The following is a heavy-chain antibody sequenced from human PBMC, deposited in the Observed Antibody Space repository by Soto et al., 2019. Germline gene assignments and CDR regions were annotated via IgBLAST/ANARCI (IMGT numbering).Heavy chain of an antibody. CDR2: LSWNGVTI. Sequence: EVQLVESGGGLVQPGRSLRLSCAASGFTFDDYAMHWVRQVPGKGLQWVSGLSWNGVTIGYAASVKGRFTISRDNAKKSLDLQMNSLRPDDTALYYCAASRAYDSSDYSGFHYGMAVWGLGTTVTVS. V-gene: IGHV3-9*01. J-gene: IGHJ6*02. CDR3: AASRAYDSSDYSGFHYGMAV. D-gene: IGHD3-22*01. CDR1: GFTFDDYA.